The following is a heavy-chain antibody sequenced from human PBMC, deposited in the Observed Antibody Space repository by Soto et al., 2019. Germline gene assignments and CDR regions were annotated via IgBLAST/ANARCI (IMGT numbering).Heavy chain of an antibody. D-gene: IGHD2-15*01. CDR2: ISYDGSNK. Sequence: GSPRLSCAASGFTFRSYAMHSVRQAPGKGLEWVAVISYDGSNKHYADSVKGRFTISRDNSKNTLYLQMNSLRTEDTAVYYCAREYCSGRSCYYLDYWGQGTPVTVSS. CDR1: GFTFRSYA. J-gene: IGHJ4*02. V-gene: IGHV3-30-3*01. CDR3: AREYCSGRSCYYLDY.